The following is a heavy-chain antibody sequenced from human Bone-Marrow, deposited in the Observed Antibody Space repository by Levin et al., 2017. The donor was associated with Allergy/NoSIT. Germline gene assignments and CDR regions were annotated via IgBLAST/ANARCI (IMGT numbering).Heavy chain of an antibody. Sequence: SQTLSLTCSVSGASISSYYCTWIRQPPGKGLEWIGNIYYGGGTNYNPSLESRVTMSVDTSKNQFSLKLTSVTAADTAVYYCARVLYSAYYGGLDVWGQGTTVTVSS. V-gene: IGHV4-59*01. CDR2: IYYGGGT. CDR1: GASISSYY. CDR3: ARVLYSAYYGGLDV. D-gene: IGHD3-22*01. J-gene: IGHJ6*02.